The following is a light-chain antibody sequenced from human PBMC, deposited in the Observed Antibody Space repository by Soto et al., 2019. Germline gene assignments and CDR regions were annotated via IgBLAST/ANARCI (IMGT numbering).Light chain of an antibody. CDR2: DAS. CDR1: QSVSSY. V-gene: IGKV3-11*01. Sequence: EIVLTQSPATLSLSPGERATLSCRASQSVSSYLAWYQQKPGQAPRLLIYDASNRATGIPARFSGSGSGTDFTLNITRLEPEDSAVYYCLQHSGTSPKTFGQGTKVDIK. CDR3: LQHSGTSPKT. J-gene: IGKJ1*01.